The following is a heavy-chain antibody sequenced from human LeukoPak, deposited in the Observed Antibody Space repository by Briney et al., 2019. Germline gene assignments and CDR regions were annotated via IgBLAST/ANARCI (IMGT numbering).Heavy chain of an antibody. Sequence: GASVKVSCKASGGTFSSYAISWVRQAPGQGLEWMGGIIPIFGTANYAQKFQGRVTITADESTSTAYMELSSLRFDDTAVYYCARDSPGYSSGWYPDYWGQGTLVTVSS. D-gene: IGHD6-19*01. J-gene: IGHJ4*02. CDR2: IIPIFGTA. V-gene: IGHV1-69*13. CDR3: ARDSPGYSSGWYPDY. CDR1: GGTFSSYA.